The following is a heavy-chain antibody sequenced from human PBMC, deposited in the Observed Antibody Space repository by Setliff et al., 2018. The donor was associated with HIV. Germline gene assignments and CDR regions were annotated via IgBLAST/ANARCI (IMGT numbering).Heavy chain of an antibody. V-gene: IGHV4-30-4*01. D-gene: IGHD1-1*01. CDR2: FMYTDIHYINYLN. CDR3: ARARSDRYNVTPYYFDL. Sequence: PSETLSLTCAVSGASFVGDNHWRWIRQTPERGLEWIAYFMYTDIHYINYLNYRNPSLASRLSISVDKSKNQFSLTLSSVTAADTAVYYCARARSDRYNVTPYYFDLWGQGTPVTVSS. CDR1: GASFVGDNH. J-gene: IGHJ4*02.